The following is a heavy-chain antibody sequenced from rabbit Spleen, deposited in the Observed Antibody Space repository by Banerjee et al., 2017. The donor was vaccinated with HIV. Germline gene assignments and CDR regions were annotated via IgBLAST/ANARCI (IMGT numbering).Heavy chain of an antibody. CDR1: GFSFSSGYD. CDR3: ARDSSSSFSSYGMDL. V-gene: IGHV1S45*01. CDR2: IAGSSSGFT. D-gene: IGHD1-1*01. Sequence: QEQLVESGGGLVQPEGSLTLTCTASGFSFSSGYDMCWVRQAPGKGLEWISCIAGSSSGFTYSATWAKSRFTCSKTSSTTVTLQMTSLTVADTATYFCARDSSSSFSSYGMDLWGQGTLVTVS. J-gene: IGHJ3*01.